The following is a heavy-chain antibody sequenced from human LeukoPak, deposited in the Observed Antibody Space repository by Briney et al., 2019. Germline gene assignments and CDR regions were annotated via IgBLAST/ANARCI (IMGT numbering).Heavy chain of an antibody. V-gene: IGHV3-30*02. Sequence: GGSLRLSCAASGFTFSSYGMHWVRQAPGKGLEWVAFIRYDGSNKYYADSVKGRFTISRDNSKNTLYLQMNSLRAEDTAVYYCAKGGVSYYDYVWGSYRFPAHDAFDIWGQGTMVTVSS. D-gene: IGHD3-16*02. CDR3: AKGGVSYYDYVWGSYRFPAHDAFDI. CDR2: IRYDGSNK. J-gene: IGHJ3*02. CDR1: GFTFSSYG.